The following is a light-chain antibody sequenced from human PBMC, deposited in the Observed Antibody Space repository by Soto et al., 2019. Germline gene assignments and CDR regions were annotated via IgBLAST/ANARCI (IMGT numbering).Light chain of an antibody. CDR1: SSNIGNNS. CDR3: GTWDSRLSAGQV. V-gene: IGLV1-51*01. CDR2: DNN. Sequence: QSVLTQPPSVSAAPGQRVTISCSGSSSNIGNNSVSWYQQLPRTAPKLLIYDNNKRPSGIPDRFSGSTSGTSATLGITGLQTGEEADYYCGTWDSRLSAGQVFGGGTQLTVL. J-gene: IGLJ2*01.